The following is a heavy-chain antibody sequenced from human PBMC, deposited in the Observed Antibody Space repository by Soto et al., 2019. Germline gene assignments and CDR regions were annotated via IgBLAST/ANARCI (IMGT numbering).Heavy chain of an antibody. CDR1: GYSFTSYW. D-gene: IGHD6-6*01. Sequence: GESLKISCKGSGYSFTSYWISWVRQMPGKGLEWMGRIDPSDSYTNYSPSFQGHVTISADKSISTAYLQWSSLKASDTAMYYCARLHPSSSPNPYYYYGMDVWGQGTTVTVSS. J-gene: IGHJ6*02. V-gene: IGHV5-10-1*01. CDR2: IDPSDSYT. CDR3: ARLHPSSSPNPYYYYGMDV.